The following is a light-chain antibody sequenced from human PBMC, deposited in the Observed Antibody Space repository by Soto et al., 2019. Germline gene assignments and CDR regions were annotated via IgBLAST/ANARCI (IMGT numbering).Light chain of an antibody. Sequence: QSVLTQPACVSGSPGQSITISCTGTSSVVGGYNYVSWYQQHPGKAPKLMIYDVSNRPSGVSNRFSGSKSGNTASLTISGLQAEDEADYYCSSYTSSSTRVFGTGTKVTVL. J-gene: IGLJ1*01. CDR3: SSYTSSSTRV. CDR2: DVS. V-gene: IGLV2-14*01. CDR1: SSVVGGYNY.